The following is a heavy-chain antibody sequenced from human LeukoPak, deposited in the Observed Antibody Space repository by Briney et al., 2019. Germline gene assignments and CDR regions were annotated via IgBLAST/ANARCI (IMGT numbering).Heavy chain of an antibody. J-gene: IGHJ4*02. Sequence: SETLSLTCAVYGGSFSGYHWSWIRQPPGKGLEWIGEINHSGSTNYNPSLKSRVTISVDTSKNQFSLKLSSVTAADTAAYYCARPPYTSGWYYFDYWGQGTLVTVSS. CDR1: GGSFSGYH. CDR2: INHSGST. CDR3: ARPPYTSGWYYFDY. D-gene: IGHD6-19*01. V-gene: IGHV4-34*01.